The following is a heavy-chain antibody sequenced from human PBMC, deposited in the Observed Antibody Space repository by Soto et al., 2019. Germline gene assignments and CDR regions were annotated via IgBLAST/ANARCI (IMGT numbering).Heavy chain of an antibody. CDR2: IYYSGST. Sequence: SETLSLTCTVSGGSISSSSYYWGWIRQPPGKGLEWIGSIYYSGSTYYNPSLKSRVTISVDMSKNQFSLKLSSVTAADTAVYYCARLKYYYDSSGYRKAYYFDYWGQGTLVTVSS. CDR3: ARLKYYYDSSGYRKAYYFDY. V-gene: IGHV4-39*01. D-gene: IGHD3-22*01. J-gene: IGHJ4*02. CDR1: GGSISSSSYY.